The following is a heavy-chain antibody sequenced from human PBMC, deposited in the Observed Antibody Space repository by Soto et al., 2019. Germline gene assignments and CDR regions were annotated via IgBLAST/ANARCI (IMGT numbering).Heavy chain of an antibody. V-gene: IGHV3-30-3*01. CDR3: ARFKGCSGGSCYPYFDY. CDR1: GFTFSSYA. D-gene: IGHD2-15*01. CDR2: ISYDGSNK. J-gene: IGHJ4*02. Sequence: QVQLVESGGGVVQPGRSLRLSCAASGFTFSSYAMHWVRQAPGKGLEGVAVISYDGSNKYYADSVKGRFTISRDNSKNTLYLQMNSLRAEDTAVYYCARFKGCSGGSCYPYFDYWGQGTLVTVSS.